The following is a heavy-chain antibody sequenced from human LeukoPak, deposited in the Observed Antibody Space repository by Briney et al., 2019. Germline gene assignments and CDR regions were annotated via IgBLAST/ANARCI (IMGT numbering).Heavy chain of an antibody. Sequence: GRSLRLSCEASGFTFSAYGMHWVRQAPGKGLEWVAVMSHDGNTQYFADSVKGRFTVSRDNSKNTLYLQMNSLRAEDTAVYYCAAYSSGWYGYFQQWGQGTLVTVSS. CDR1: GFTFSAYG. CDR2: MSHDGNTQ. D-gene: IGHD6-19*01. V-gene: IGHV3-30*03. CDR3: AAYSSGWYGYFQQ. J-gene: IGHJ1*01.